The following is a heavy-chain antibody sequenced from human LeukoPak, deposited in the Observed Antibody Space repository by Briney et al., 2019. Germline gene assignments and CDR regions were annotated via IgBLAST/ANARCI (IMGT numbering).Heavy chain of an antibody. CDR2: IIPIFGTA. V-gene: IGHV1-69*13. Sequence: SVKVSCKASGYTFTSYDISWVRQAPGQGLEWMGGIIPIFGTANYAQKFQGRVTITADESTSTAYMELSSLRSEDTAVYYCARDHYDFWSGYSSSFDYWGQGTLVTVSS. CDR1: GYTFTSYD. J-gene: IGHJ4*02. CDR3: ARDHYDFWSGYSSSFDY. D-gene: IGHD3-3*01.